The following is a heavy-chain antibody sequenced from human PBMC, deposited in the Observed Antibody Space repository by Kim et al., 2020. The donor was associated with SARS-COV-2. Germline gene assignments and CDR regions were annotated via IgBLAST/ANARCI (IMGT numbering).Heavy chain of an antibody. V-gene: IGHV3-23*01. D-gene: IGHD6-25*01. Sequence: GGSLRLSCTASGFTFSNSGMAWVRQAPGKGKEWVSAIGVGGSTFYPDSARGRIIISRDNSENTLYLHMNSLRAEDTAIYYCAKERVGSGWGSYHEYWGQGTLVTVSS. CDR2: IGVGGST. CDR3: AKERVGSGWGSYHEY. CDR1: GFTFSNSG. J-gene: IGHJ4*02.